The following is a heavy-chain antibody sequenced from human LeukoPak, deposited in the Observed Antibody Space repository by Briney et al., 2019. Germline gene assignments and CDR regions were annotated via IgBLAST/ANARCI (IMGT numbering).Heavy chain of an antibody. CDR3: TRGPAGDYCY. D-gene: IGHD4-17*01. CDR2: IHNSGTT. CDR1: GASVSSYR. Sequence: SETLSLTCTVSGASVSSYRWSWIRQPPGQGLEWIGYIHNSGTTKYNTSLKGRATISMDTSKKQFSLKLIPVHSADPASHYGTRGPAGDYCYWRRGTLLAVSS. J-gene: IGHJ4*02. V-gene: IGHV4-4*09.